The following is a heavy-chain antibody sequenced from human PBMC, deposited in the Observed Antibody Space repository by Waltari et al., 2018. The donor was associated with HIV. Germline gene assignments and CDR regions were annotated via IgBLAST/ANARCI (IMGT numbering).Heavy chain of an antibody. Sequence: EEKLVQSGAEEKEPGESLKISCKSVGSNFAGYWVGWVRQMPGKGLEWMGVIYPGDSDAVYSPSFQGRVIMSTDSSISTVYLQWSSLRASDTAMYYCARRKGDYRTAFDIWGQGTMVTASS. CDR2: IYPGDSDA. D-gene: IGHD4-17*01. CDR3: ARRKGDYRTAFDI. V-gene: IGHV5-51*01. CDR1: GSNFAGYW. J-gene: IGHJ3*02.